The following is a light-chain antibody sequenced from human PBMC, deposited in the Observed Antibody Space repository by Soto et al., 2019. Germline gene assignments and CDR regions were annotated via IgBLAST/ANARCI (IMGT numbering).Light chain of an antibody. CDR3: CLYVGATTYV. Sequence: QSVLAQPASVSGSPGQSITISCTGASGYVGTYSLVSWYQQHPGKAPKVVIYEGHKRPSGVPDRFSGSTSVNTASLPIYGLQTDDEADYYCCLYVGATTYVFRPGTTVTVL. J-gene: IGLJ1*01. V-gene: IGLV2-23*01. CDR1: SGYVGTYSL. CDR2: EGH.